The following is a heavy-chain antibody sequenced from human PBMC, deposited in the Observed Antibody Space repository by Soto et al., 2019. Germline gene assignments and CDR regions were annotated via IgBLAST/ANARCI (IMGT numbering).Heavy chain of an antibody. J-gene: IGHJ4*02. V-gene: IGHV4-59*08. CDR2: IYYSGST. Sequence: SETLALTCTVSGGAISSYYWSWIRQPPGKGLEWIGYIYYSGSTNYNPSLKSRVTISVDTSKNQFSLKLSSVTAADTAVYYCARRWGRTFDYWGQGTLVTVSS. CDR3: ARRWGRTFDY. CDR1: GGAISSYY. D-gene: IGHD7-27*01.